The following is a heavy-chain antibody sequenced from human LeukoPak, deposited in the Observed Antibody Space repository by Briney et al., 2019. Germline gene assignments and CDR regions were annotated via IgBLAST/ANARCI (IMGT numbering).Heavy chain of an antibody. CDR2: ISGSGGRT. V-gene: IGHV3-23*01. CDR1: DSCFSSYA. CDR3: AKLYYDYVWGSYRYYFFDD. J-gene: IGHJ4*02. D-gene: IGHD3-16*02. Sequence: GWSLRLSCAASDSCFSSYAMSWVRQAPGKGLEWVSGISGSGGRTYYADSVKGRFTISRDNSKNTLYLQMNSLRAEDTAVYYCAKLYYDYVWGSYRYYFFDDWGQGTLVTVSS.